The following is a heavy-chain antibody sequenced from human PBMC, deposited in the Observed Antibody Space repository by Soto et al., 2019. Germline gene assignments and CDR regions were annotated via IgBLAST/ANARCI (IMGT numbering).Heavy chain of an antibody. V-gene: IGHV3-21*01. Sequence: EVQLVESGGGLVKPGGSLRLSCAASGFTFSSYSMNWVRQAPGKGLEWVSSISSSSSYIYYTDSVKGRFTISRDNAKNSLYLQMNSLRAEDTALYYCARDQPGYSYGYGLGYWRQGTLVNVSS. CDR2: ISSSSSYI. D-gene: IGHD5-18*01. CDR3: ARDQPGYSYGYGLGY. CDR1: GFTFSSYS. J-gene: IGHJ4*02.